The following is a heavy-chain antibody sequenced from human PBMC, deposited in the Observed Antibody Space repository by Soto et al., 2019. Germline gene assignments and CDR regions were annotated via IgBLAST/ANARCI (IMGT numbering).Heavy chain of an antibody. CDR3: ARDPHEYWTSYWFDP. V-gene: IGHV1-2*02. J-gene: IGHJ5*02. CDR1: GYTFTGYY. CDR2: INPNSGGT. D-gene: IGHD3-3*01. Sequence: ASVKVSCKASGYTFTGYYMHWVRQAPGQGLEWMGWINPNSGGTNYAQKFQGRVTMTRDTSISTAYMELRSLRSDDTAVYYCARDPHEYWTSYWFDPWGQGTLVTVSS.